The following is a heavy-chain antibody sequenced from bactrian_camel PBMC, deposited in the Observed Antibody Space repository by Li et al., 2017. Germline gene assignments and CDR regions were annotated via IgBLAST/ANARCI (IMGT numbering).Heavy chain of an antibody. CDR1: GYATSAAC. Sequence: HVQLVESGGGSVQTGGSLRLSCAASGYATSAACMGWFRQAPGKEREGVATIRRDGTTTYADSVKGRFTISRDSAKNTVYLQMNCLKFEDTGLYYCAAGDPANVWGQGTQVTVS. CDR3: AAGDPANV. CDR2: IRRDGTT. V-gene: IGHV3S53*01. D-gene: IGHD6*01. J-gene: IGHJ4*01.